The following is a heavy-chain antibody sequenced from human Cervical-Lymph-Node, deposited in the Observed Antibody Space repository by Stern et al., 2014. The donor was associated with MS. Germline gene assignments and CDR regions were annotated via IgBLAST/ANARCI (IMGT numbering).Heavy chain of an antibody. CDR3: ARGEGSTTPPNWFDP. D-gene: IGHD2-2*01. CDR2: INHSGST. Sequence: QVQLVQWGAGLLKPSETLSLTCAVYGGSFSGYYWSWIRQPPGKGLEWIGEINHSGSTNYNPSLKSRVTISDDTSKNTLYLQLSSVTAADTAVYYCARGEGSTTPPNWFDPWGQGTLVTVSS. CDR1: GGSFSGYY. J-gene: IGHJ5*02. V-gene: IGHV4-34*01.